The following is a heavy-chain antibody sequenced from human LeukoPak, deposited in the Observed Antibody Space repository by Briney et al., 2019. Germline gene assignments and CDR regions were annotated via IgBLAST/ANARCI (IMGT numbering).Heavy chain of an antibody. CDR1: GYTFTSYG. Sequence: APVKVSCKASGYTFTSYGISWVRQAPGQGLEWMGWISAYNGNTNYAQKLQGRVTMTTDTSTSTAYMELRSLRSDDTAVYYCARRVTAIGYYYYGMDVWGQGTTVTVSS. D-gene: IGHD2-21*02. CDR3: ARRVTAIGYYYYGMDV. CDR2: ISAYNGNT. V-gene: IGHV1-18*01. J-gene: IGHJ6*02.